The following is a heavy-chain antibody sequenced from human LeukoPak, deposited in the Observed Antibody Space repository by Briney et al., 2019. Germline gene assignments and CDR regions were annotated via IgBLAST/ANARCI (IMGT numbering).Heavy chain of an antibody. V-gene: IGHV1-18*01. Sequence: AASVKVSCKASGYNFISYGISWVRQAPGQVLAWMGWISAYNGNTNYAHKFQGRVTMTTDTSTSTAYMELRSLRSDDTAIYYCVRDSYSSAWYGDYWGQGTLLAVSS. CDR3: VRDSYSSAWYGDY. CDR2: ISAYNGNT. D-gene: IGHD6-19*01. J-gene: IGHJ4*02. CDR1: GYNFISYG.